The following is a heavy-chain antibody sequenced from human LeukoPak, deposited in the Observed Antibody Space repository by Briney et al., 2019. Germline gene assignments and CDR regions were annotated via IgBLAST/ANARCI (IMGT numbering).Heavy chain of an antibody. CDR2: IYYSGST. Sequence: PSETLSLTCTVSGGSISSYYWSWIRQPPGKGLEWIGYIYYSGSTNYNPSLKSRVTISVDTSKNQFSLKLSSVTAADTAVYYCARIRCVGANAFDYWGQGTLVTVSS. J-gene: IGHJ4*02. V-gene: IGHV4-59*01. D-gene: IGHD1-26*01. CDR3: ARIRCVGANAFDY. CDR1: GGSISSYY.